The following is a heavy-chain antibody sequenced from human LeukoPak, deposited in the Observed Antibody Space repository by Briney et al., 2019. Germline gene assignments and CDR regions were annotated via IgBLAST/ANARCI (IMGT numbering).Heavy chain of an antibody. V-gene: IGHV3-48*03. D-gene: IGHD2-15*01. CDR2: XXXXGTTI. Sequence: GGSLRLSCAASGFTFSSYEMNWVRQAPGKGLXXXXXXXXXGTTIYYADSVKGRFTISRDNAKNSLYLQMNSLRAEDTAVYYCARVGVVVAATGNLWFDPWGQGTLVTVSS. J-gene: IGHJ5*02. CDR3: ARVGVVVAATGNLWFDP. CDR1: GFTFSSYE.